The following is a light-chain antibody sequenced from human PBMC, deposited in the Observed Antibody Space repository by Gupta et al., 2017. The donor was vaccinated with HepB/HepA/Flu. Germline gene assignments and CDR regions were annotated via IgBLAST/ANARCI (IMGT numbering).Light chain of an antibody. CDR3: KPPLQTPLT. CDR2: LAS. J-gene: IGKJ1*01. Sequence: IVMTQSPHSLPVTPGDSASISCRSNQSLLHYNGYNYVHGYLQKPGQSPQLLSYLASNRASGVSDRFRGTGAGTTFTLNISRVEVDDVGIYYCKPPLQTPLTFGKGTKVELK. V-gene: IGKV2-28*01. CDR1: QSLLHYNGYNY.